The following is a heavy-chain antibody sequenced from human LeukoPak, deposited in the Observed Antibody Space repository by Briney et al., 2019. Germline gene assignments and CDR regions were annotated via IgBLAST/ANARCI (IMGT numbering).Heavy chain of an antibody. J-gene: IGHJ4*02. V-gene: IGHV3-66*01. CDR3: ARGVPAAIYYFDY. CDR1: GFTVSSNY. D-gene: IGHD2-2*01. Sequence: GGSLRLSCAASGFTVSSNYMSWVRQAPGKELEWVSVIYSGGSTYYADSVKGRFTISRDNSKNTLYLQMNSLRAEDTAVYYCARGVPAAIYYFDYWGQGTLVTVSS. CDR2: IYSGGST.